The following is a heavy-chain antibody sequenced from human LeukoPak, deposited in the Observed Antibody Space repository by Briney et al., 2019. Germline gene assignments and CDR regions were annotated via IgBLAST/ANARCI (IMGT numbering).Heavy chain of an antibody. D-gene: IGHD2-2*01. CDR2: IYYSGST. V-gene: IGHV4-31*03. J-gene: IGHJ4*02. CDR1: GGSISSGGYY. CDR3: ARGHLGYCSSTSCSGEDY. Sequence: SQTLSLTCTVSGGSISSGGYYWSWIRQHPGKGLEWIGYIYYSGSTYYNPSLKSRVTISVDTSKNQFSLKLSSVTAADTAVYYCARGHLGYCSSTSCSGEDYWGQGTLVTVSS.